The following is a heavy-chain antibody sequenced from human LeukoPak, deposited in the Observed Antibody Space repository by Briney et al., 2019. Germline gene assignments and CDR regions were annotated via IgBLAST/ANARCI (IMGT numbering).Heavy chain of an antibody. CDR3: AKDQVVPYFELWSGFDSYFDH. CDR1: GFSFITYA. D-gene: IGHD3-3*01. J-gene: IGHJ4*02. V-gene: IGHV3-23*01. CDR2: ITGTAGET. Sequence: GGSLRLSCATSGFSFITYAMSWVRQTPGKGLEWVAGITGTAGETYYADSVKGRFIISRDTSKNTLYLQMNSVTVEDTAVYHCAKDQVVPYFELWSGFDSYFDHWGQGTPVTVSS.